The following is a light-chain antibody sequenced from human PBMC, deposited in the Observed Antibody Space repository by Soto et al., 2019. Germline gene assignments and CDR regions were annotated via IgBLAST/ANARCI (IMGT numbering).Light chain of an antibody. J-gene: IGLJ2*01. CDR3: CSNAGSSTWVV. CDR1: SSDVGSYNL. V-gene: IGLV2-23*02. CDR2: EVS. Sequence: QSALTQPASVSGSPGQSITISCTGTSSDVGSYNLVSWYQQHPGKAPNLMIYEVSKRPSGVSNRFSGSKSGNTASLTISGLQAEDEVDYYCCSNAGSSTWVVFGGGTKLTVL.